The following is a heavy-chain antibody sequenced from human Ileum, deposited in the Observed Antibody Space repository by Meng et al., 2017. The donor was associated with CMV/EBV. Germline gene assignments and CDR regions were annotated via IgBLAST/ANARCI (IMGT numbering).Heavy chain of an antibody. CDR3: VRDGVGDPPFDY. CDR1: GFTFSNPW. CDR2: IKGDGSST. J-gene: IGHJ4*01. D-gene: IGHD1-26*01. V-gene: IGHV3-74*01. Sequence: GGPLRPPCAAIGFTFSNPWMHGVRQDPAKGLVGVSRIKGDGSSTNYVDSVKGRFTISRDNAKNTLYLQMNNLRVEDTAVYHCVRDGVGDPPFDYWGHGTLVTVSS.